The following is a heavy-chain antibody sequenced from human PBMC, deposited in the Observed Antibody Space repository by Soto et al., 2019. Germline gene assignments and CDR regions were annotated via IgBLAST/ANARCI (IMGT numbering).Heavy chain of an antibody. J-gene: IGHJ4*02. D-gene: IGHD6-19*01. CDR2: INSDGSST. CDR1: GFTFSSYW. V-gene: IGHV3-74*01. CDR3: ARIAVDGICAD. Sequence: GGSLRLSCAASGFTFSSYWMHWVRQAPGKGLVWVSRINSDGSSTSYADSVKGRFTISRDNAKNTLYLQMNSLRSEDTAVYYCARIAVDGICADWGQGTLVTVSS.